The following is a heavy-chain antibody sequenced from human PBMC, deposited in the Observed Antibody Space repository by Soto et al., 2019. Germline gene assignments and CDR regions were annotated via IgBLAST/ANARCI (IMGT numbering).Heavy chain of an antibody. Sequence: ASVKVSCKASGYTFTGYYIHWVRQAPGQGLEWMGGTNPNSGASNYAQKFQGRVTMTRDTSISTAYMELSRLRSDDTAVYYCARYCSSTSCQFDPWGQGTLVTVSS. J-gene: IGHJ5*02. V-gene: IGHV1-2*02. CDR3: ARYCSSTSCQFDP. CDR1: GYTFTGYY. CDR2: TNPNSGAS. D-gene: IGHD2-2*01.